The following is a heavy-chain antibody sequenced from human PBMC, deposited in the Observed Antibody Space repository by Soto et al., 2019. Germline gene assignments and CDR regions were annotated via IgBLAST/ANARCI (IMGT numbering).Heavy chain of an antibody. CDR2: MSAGGGST. J-gene: IGHJ4*02. D-gene: IGHD3-3*01. CDR1: GFTFSNFA. V-gene: IGHV3-23*01. Sequence: GGSLRLSCAASGFTFSNFAMSWVRQAPGKGLEWVSGMSAGGGSTFYADSVKGRFAMSRLNSKNTLSLQMNSLRVEDTAVYYCAKDLGGDFWSGYYPFYFDYWGQGTLVTVSS. CDR3: AKDLGGDFWSGYYPFYFDY.